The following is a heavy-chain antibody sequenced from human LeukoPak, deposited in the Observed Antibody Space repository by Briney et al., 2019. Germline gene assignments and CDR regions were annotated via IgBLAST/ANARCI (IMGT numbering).Heavy chain of an antibody. CDR2: ISYDGSNK. D-gene: IGHD6-13*01. CDR1: GFTFSSYG. CDR3: AKDLEQQLDGYYFDY. V-gene: IGHV3-30*18. Sequence: GGSLRLSCAASGFTFSSYGMHWVRQAPGKGLEWVAVISYDGSNKYYADSVKGRFAISRDDSKNTLYLQMNSLRAEDTAVYYCAKDLEQQLDGYYFDYWGQGTLVTVSS. J-gene: IGHJ4*02.